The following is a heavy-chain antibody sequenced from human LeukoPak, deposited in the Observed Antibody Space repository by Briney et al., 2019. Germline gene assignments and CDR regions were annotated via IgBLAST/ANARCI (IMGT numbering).Heavy chain of an antibody. CDR1: GGSISSYY. J-gene: IGHJ4*02. CDR2: IYYSGST. CDR3: ARDLNGSSHFDF. V-gene: IGHV4-59*12. D-gene: IGHD1-1*01. Sequence: SETLSLTCTVSGGSISSYYWSWIRQPPGKGLEWIGYIYYSGSTNYSPSLKSRVTISVDTSKNQFSLKLNSVTAADTAVYYCARDLNGSSHFDFWGQGTLVTVSS.